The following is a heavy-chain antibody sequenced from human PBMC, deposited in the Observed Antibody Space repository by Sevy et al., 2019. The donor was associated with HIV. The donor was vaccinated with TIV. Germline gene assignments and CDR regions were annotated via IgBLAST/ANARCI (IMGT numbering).Heavy chain of an antibody. D-gene: IGHD3-3*01. Sequence: GGSLRLSCAASGFTFDDYTMHWVRQAPGKGLEWVSLISWDGGSTYYADSVKGRFTISRDNSKNSLYLQMNSLRTEDTALYYCAKDIRPTYDFWSGSNYYYYYGMDVWGQRTTVTVSS. CDR3: AKDIRPTYDFWSGSNYYYYYGMDV. J-gene: IGHJ6*02. CDR1: GFTFDDYT. V-gene: IGHV3-43*01. CDR2: ISWDGGST.